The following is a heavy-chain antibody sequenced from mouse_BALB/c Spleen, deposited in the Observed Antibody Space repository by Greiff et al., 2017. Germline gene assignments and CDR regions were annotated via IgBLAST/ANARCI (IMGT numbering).Heavy chain of an antibody. J-gene: IGHJ2*01. CDR3: ARDETGHYFDY. V-gene: IGHV5-15*02. D-gene: IGHD4-1*01. CDR2: ISNLAYSI. CDR1: GFTFSDYG. Sequence: EVKVVESGGGLVQPGGSRKLSCAASGFTFSDYGMAWVRQAPGKGPEWVAFISNLAYSIYYADTVTGRFTISRENAKNTLYLEMSSLRSEDTAMYYCARDETGHYFDYWGQGTTLTVSS.